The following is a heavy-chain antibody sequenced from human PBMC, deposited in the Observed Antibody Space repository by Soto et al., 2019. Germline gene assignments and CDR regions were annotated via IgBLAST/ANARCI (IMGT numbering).Heavy chain of an antibody. CDR2: LSYGGSDK. Sequence: QVQLVESGGGVVQSGRSLRLSCAVSGFTFSSEVLHWVRQAPGKGLEWVAVLSYGGSDKYYADSVKGRFTISTDNSKNTVYQQMNSLRRDDTAIYYCAREGTDNGVPYYGLDVWGQGTTVTVSS. V-gene: IGHV3-30-3*01. D-gene: IGHD4-17*01. CDR3: AREGTDNGVPYYGLDV. CDR1: GFTFSSEV. J-gene: IGHJ6*02.